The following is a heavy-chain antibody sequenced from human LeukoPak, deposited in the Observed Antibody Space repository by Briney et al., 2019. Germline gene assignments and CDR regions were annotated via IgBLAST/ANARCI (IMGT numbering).Heavy chain of an antibody. CDR3: ARFQGGSTFDY. CDR1: GFTFSSYS. J-gene: IGHJ4*02. V-gene: IGHV3-48*01. CDR2: ISPSSSTI. Sequence: GGSLRLSWAASGFTFSSYSMNWVRQAPGKGLEWVSCISPSSSTIYYADSVKGRFTISRDNAKNSLYLQMNSLRAEDTAVYFCARFQGGSTFDYWGQGTLVTVSS. D-gene: IGHD2-15*01.